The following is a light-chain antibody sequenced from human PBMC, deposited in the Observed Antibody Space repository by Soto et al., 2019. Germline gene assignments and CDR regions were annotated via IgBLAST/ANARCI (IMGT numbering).Light chain of an antibody. J-gene: IGKJ2*01. CDR3: QKYETSPYT. CDR2: HSS. CDR1: QDVSSRD. Sequence: EVVLTQSPGTLSLSPGERASLSCRASQDVSSRDLAWYQQRPGQAPRLPIYHSSARATGIPERFSASGSGTDFALTISRLEPEDSAVYFCQKYETSPYTFGQGTKVDIK. V-gene: IGKV3-20*01.